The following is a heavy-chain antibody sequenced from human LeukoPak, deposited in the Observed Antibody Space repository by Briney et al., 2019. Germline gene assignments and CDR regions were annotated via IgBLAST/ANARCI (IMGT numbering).Heavy chain of an antibody. D-gene: IGHD6-19*01. CDR3: ARDRSGIAVAGIVY. J-gene: IGHJ4*02. Sequence: GESLKISCQGSGYTFTGYYMHWVRQAPGQGLEWMGWINPNSGGTNYAQKFQGRVTMTRDTSISTAYMELSRLRSDDTAVYYCARDRSGIAVAGIVYWGQGTLVTVSS. CDR1: GYTFTGYY. V-gene: IGHV1-2*02. CDR2: INPNSGGT.